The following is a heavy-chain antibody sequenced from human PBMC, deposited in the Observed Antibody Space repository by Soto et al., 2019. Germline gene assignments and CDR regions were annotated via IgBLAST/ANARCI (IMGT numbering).Heavy chain of an antibody. D-gene: IGHD5-18*01. Sequence: QVQLQESGPRIVTPSETVTLTCSVSGGSITNHYWGWIRQPPGKGLEFIGRIYPSGRAHYNPSLQDRVTMSVDTSKKQFSLKVNSVTAAYTAIYYCARDYDVNTAVDYWYFDLWGRGTLVTVSS. CDR3: ARDYDVNTAVDYWYFDL. V-gene: IGHV4-4*07. J-gene: IGHJ2*01. CDR2: IYPSGRA. CDR1: GGSITNHY.